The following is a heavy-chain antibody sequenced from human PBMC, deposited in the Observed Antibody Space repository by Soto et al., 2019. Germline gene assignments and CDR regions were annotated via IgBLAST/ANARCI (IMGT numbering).Heavy chain of an antibody. CDR1: GFTVSSSY. J-gene: IGHJ4*02. CDR2: IYSAGNT. CDR3: AKDREWELLLLYFDY. V-gene: IGHV3-66*01. Sequence: GGSLRLSCAASGFTVSSSYMTWVRQAPGKGLEWVSVIYSAGNTYYADSVKGRFTISRDNSKNTVYLQMNSLRAEDTAVYYCAKDREWELLLLYFDYWGQGA. D-gene: IGHD1-26*01.